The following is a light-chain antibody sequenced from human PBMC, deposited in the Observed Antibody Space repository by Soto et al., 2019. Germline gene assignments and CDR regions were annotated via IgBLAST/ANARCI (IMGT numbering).Light chain of an antibody. CDR2: AAS. V-gene: IGKV1-6*01. CDR3: LQDYNSPWT. Sequence: AIQMTQSPSSLSASVGDRVTITCRASHDIRNDLGWYQQKPGKAPKLLIYAASSLQSGVPSRFSGSGSGTDFTLTISSLQPEDFATYYCLQDYNSPWTFGQGTKVEIK. CDR1: HDIRND. J-gene: IGKJ1*01.